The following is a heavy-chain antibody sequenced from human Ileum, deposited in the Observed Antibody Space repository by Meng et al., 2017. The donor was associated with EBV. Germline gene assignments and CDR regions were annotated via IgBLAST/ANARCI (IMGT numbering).Heavy chain of an antibody. V-gene: IGHV4-4*02. CDR3: ASNGAFSLDH. CDR1: GDSISNEHW. D-gene: IGHD2-8*01. J-gene: IGHJ4*02. Sequence: QVRLQESGPGLLGPSGTLSLTCSVSGDSISNEHWWSWVRQSPGKGLEWIGEIHHTRGPNYNPSLKSRVIISVDKSNNHFSLRLSAVTAADTAVYHCASNGAFSLDHWGQGTLVTVSS. CDR2: IHHTRGP.